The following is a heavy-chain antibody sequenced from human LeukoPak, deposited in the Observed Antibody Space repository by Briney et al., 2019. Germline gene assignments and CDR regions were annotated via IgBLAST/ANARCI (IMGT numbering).Heavy chain of an antibody. CDR2: IRYDGSNK. V-gene: IGHV3-30*02. Sequence: GGSLRLSCAASGFTFSSYGMHWVRQAPGKGLEWVAFIRYDGSNKYYADSVKGRFTISRDNSKNTLYLQMNSLRAEDTAVYYCAKVGYQLLSPGDYWGQGTLVTVSS. CDR3: AKVGYQLLSPGDY. D-gene: IGHD2-2*01. J-gene: IGHJ4*02. CDR1: GFTFSSYG.